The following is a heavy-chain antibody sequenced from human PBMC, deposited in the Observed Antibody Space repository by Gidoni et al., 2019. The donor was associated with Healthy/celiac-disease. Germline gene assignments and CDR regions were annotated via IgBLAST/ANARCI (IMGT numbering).Heavy chain of an antibody. V-gene: IGHV3-21*06. J-gene: IGHJ3*02. Sequence: EVQLVESGGGLVKPGGSLRLSCAASGFTLSSYSMNWVRPAPGKGLEWVSSISSSSSYIYYADSGKGRFTISRDNAKNSLYLQMNSLRAEDTAVYYCATPGIAVAGTDGAFDIWGQGTMVTVSS. D-gene: IGHD6-19*01. CDR2: ISSSSSYI. CDR1: GFTLSSYS. CDR3: ATPGIAVAGTDGAFDI.